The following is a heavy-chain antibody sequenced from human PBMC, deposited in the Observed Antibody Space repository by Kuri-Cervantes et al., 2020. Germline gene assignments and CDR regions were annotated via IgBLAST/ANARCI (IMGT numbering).Heavy chain of an antibody. D-gene: IGHD4-11*01. CDR3: ARTETTSRVGMITVTTNDY. V-gene: IGHV1-8*01. CDR2: MNPNSGNT. Sequence: ASVKISCKASGDTFTSYDINWVRQATGQGLEWMGWMNPNSGNTGYAQKFQGRVTMTRNTSISTAYMELSSLRSEDTAVYYCARTETTSRVGMITVTTNDYWGQGTLVTVSS. J-gene: IGHJ4*02. CDR1: GDTFTSYD.